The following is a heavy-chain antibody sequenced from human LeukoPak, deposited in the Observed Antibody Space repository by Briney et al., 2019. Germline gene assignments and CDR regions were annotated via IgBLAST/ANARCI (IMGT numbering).Heavy chain of an antibody. V-gene: IGHV4-59*01. CDR1: GGSISSYY. CDR2: IYYSGST. Sequence: PSETLSLTCTVSGGSISSYYWSWIRQPPGKGLEWIGYIYYSGSTNYNPSLKSRVTISVDTSKNQFSLKLGSVTAADTAIYYCTKSPGVYNWFDPWGQGTLVTVSP. CDR3: TKSPGVYNWFDP. J-gene: IGHJ5*02. D-gene: IGHD7-27*01.